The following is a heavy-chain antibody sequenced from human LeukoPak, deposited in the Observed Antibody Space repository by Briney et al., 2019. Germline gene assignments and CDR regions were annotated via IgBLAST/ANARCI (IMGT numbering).Heavy chain of an antibody. V-gene: IGHV1-69*04. CDR2: IIPILGIA. CDR1: GGTFSSYA. J-gene: IGHJ4*02. D-gene: IGHD1-26*01. CDR3: ARDRVGATTDFDY. Sequence: GASVKVSCRASGGTFSSYAISWVRQAPGQGLEWMGRIIPILGIANYAQKFQGRVTITADKSTSTAYMELSSLRSEDTAVYYCARDRVGATTDFDYWGQGTLVTVSS.